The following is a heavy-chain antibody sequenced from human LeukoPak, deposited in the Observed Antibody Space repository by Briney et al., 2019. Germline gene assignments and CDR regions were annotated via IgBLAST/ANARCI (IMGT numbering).Heavy chain of an antibody. J-gene: IGHJ4*02. V-gene: IGHV3-15*01. CDR2: IKSKTDGGTT. CDR1: GFTFTNAW. CDR3: ARRAGAYSHPYDY. D-gene: IGHD4/OR15-4a*01. Sequence: GGSLRLSCAASGFTFTNAWMSWVRQAPGKGLEWVGRIKSKTDGGTTDYAAPVKGRFTISRDDSKNTLYLQMNSLETEDTAVYYCARRAGAYSHPYDYWGQGTLVTVSS.